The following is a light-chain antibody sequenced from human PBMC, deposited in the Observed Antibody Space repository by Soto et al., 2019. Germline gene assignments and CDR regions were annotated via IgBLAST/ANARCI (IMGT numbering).Light chain of an antibody. J-gene: IGKJ3*01. Sequence: EIVLTQSPGTLSLSPGERATLSCRASQSVSSRSLAWYQQKPGQAPRLLISGASSRAADIPDRFSGSGSGTEFALTINRLEPEDFAVYYCQQYNNWHQTFGPGTKVDIK. CDR3: QQYNNWHQT. CDR1: QSVSSRS. CDR2: GAS. V-gene: IGKV3D-20*02.